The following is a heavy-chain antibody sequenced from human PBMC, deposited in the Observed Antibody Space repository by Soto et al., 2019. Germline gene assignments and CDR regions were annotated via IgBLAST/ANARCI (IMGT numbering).Heavy chain of an antibody. CDR1: GFTFSSYW. CDR3: AKDIWLRFLDPGAFDI. D-gene: IGHD3-3*01. J-gene: IGHJ3*02. CDR2: IKEDGSEK. V-gene: IGHV3-7*05. Sequence: GGSLRLSCAASGFTFSSYWMSWVRQAPGKGLEWVANIKEDGSEKYYVDSVKGRFTISRDNAKNSLYLQMNSLRAEDTALYYCAKDIWLRFLDPGAFDIWGQGTMVTVSS.